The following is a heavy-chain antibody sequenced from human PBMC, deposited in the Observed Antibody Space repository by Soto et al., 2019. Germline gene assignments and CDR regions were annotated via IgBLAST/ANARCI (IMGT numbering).Heavy chain of an antibody. D-gene: IGHD3-22*01. CDR1: GYTFTSYV. CDR2: ISAYNGNT. CDR3: ARDDIYYYDSSGYVAFDI. Sequence: GASVKVSCKASGYTFTSYVISWVRQAPGQGLEWMGWISAYNGNTNYAQKLQGRVTMTTDTSTSTAYMELRSLRSDDTAVYYCARDDIYYYDSSGYVAFDIWGQGTMVTVSS. V-gene: IGHV1-18*01. J-gene: IGHJ3*02.